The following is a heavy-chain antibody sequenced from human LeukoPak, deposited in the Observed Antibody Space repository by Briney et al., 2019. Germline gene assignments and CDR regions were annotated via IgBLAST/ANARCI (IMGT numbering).Heavy chain of an antibody. V-gene: IGHV3-20*04. Sequence: GGSLRLSCAASGFTFDDYGMTWVRQAPGKGLEWVSGINWNGGSTGYADSVKGRFTISSDNAKNSLYLQMNSLRAEDTALYYCARVASNYDFDYWGQGTLVTVSS. D-gene: IGHD4-11*01. J-gene: IGHJ4*02. CDR3: ARVASNYDFDY. CDR2: INWNGGST. CDR1: GFTFDDYG.